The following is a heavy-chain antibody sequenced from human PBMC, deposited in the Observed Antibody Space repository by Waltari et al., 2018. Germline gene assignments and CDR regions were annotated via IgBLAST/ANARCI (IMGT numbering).Heavy chain of an antibody. Sequence: VQLQESGPGLVKPSETLSLRCNVSGDSIRSHFWSWIRQAPGKGLEWIWHLSFSGTKYYNPSLKSRVAISIDTSKNHFSLNLRSVTAADTAISYCARLPRGSVIIGAFDIWGQGTQVTVSS. CDR3: ARLPRGSVIIGAFDI. CDR2: LSFSGTK. D-gene: IGHD3-22*01. J-gene: IGHJ3*02. CDR1: GDSIRSHF. V-gene: IGHV4-59*11.